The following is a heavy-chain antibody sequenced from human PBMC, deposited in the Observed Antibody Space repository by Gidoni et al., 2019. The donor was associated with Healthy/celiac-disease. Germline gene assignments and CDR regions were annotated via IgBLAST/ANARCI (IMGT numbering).Heavy chain of an antibody. J-gene: IGHJ6*02. CDR3: ALVSYCSSTSCYRYYYGMDV. CDR1: GFTFSSYS. CDR2: ISSSSSYI. D-gene: IGHD2-2*02. Sequence: EVQLVESGGGLVKPGGSLRLSCAASGFTFSSYSMNGVRQAPGKGLEWVSSISSSSSYIYYADSVKGRFTISRDNAKNSLYLQMNSLRAEDTAVYYCALVSYCSSTSCYRYYYGMDVWGQGTTVTVSS. V-gene: IGHV3-21*01.